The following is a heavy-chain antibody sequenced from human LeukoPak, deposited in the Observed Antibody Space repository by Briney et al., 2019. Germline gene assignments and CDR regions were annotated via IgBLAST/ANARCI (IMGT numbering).Heavy chain of an antibody. D-gene: IGHD3-10*01. Sequence: SETLSLTCTVSGGSISSSSYYWGWIRQPPGKGLEWIGSIYYSGSTYYNPSLKSRVTISVDTSKNQFSLKLSSVTAADTAVYYCARVSLARIGEGRRFDPWGQGTLVTVSS. CDR1: GGSISSSSYY. V-gene: IGHV4-39*07. CDR3: ARVSLARIGEGRRFDP. CDR2: IYYSGST. J-gene: IGHJ5*02.